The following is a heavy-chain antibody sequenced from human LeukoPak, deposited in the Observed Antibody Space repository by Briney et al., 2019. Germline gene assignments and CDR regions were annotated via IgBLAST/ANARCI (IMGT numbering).Heavy chain of an antibody. Sequence: PSETLSLTCTVSGGSISSGGYYWSWIRQHPGKGLEWIGYIYYSGSTYYNPSLKSRVTISVDTSKNQFSLKLSSVTAADTAVCYCARRRSTSCYPDYWGQGTLVTVSS. J-gene: IGHJ4*02. V-gene: IGHV4-31*03. D-gene: IGHD2-2*01. CDR2: IYYSGST. CDR1: GGSISSGGYY. CDR3: ARRRSTSCYPDY.